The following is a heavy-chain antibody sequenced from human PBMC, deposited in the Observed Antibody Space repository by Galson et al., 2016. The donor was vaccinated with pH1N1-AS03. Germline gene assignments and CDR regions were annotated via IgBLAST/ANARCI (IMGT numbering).Heavy chain of an antibody. CDR3: VKDLWMTWDLCA. J-gene: IGHJ5*02. CDR1: GFTFSQFD. CDR2: ITYDGNTQ. V-gene: IGHV3-30*18. Sequence: SLRLSCAASGFTFSQFDMHWVRQNPGKGLEWLALITYDGNTQLYADSMKGRFAISRDTSNNTLYLQMNSLRAEDTAIYYCVKDLWMTWDLCAWGQGTLVTVSS. D-gene: IGHD1-26*01.